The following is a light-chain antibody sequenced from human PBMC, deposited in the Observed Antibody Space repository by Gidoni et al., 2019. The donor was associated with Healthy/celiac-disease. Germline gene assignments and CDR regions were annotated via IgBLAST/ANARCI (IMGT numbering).Light chain of an antibody. Sequence: DIVLTQSPATLSLSPGERATLSCRASQSVSSYLAWYQQKPGQAPRLLIYDASNRATGIPARFSGSGSGTDFTLTMSSLEPEDFAVYYCQQRSNWLTFXGXTKVEIK. CDR2: DAS. CDR3: QQRSNWLT. V-gene: IGKV3-11*01. J-gene: IGKJ4*01. CDR1: QSVSSY.